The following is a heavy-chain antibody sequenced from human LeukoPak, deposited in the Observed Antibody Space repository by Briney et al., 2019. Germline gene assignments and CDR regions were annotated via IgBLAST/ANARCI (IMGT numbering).Heavy chain of an antibody. J-gene: IGHJ4*02. CDR2: ISGSATST. CDR3: AKDGHCPNGVCYRYSWDPTPFDY. D-gene: IGHD2-8*01. CDR1: GFTFSSYA. V-gene: IGHV3-23*01. Sequence: GGSLRLSCTASGFTFSSYAMSWVRQAPGKGLQWVSAISGSATSTYYADSVKGRFTISRDNSKNTLYLQMNSLRAEDTAIYYCAKDGHCPNGVCYRYSWDPTPFDYWGQGTLVTVSS.